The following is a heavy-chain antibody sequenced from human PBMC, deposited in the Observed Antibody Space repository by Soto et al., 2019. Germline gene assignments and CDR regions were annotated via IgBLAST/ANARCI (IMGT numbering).Heavy chain of an antibody. CDR1: GFTFSSYA. J-gene: IGHJ6*02. CDR2: ISYDGSNK. Sequence: QVQLVESGGGVVQPGRSPRLSCAASGFTFSSYAMHWVRQAPGKGLEWVAVISYDGSNKYYADSVKGRFTISRDNSKNTLYLQMNSLRAEDTAVYYCARGLWFGDTSYGMDVWGQGTTVTVSS. D-gene: IGHD3-10*01. CDR3: ARGLWFGDTSYGMDV. V-gene: IGHV3-30-3*01.